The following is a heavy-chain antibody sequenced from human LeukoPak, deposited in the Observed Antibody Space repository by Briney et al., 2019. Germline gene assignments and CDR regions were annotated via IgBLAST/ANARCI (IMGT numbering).Heavy chain of an antibody. CDR1: GGSFSGYY. V-gene: IGHV4-34*01. Sequence: SETLSLTCAVYGGSFSGYYWSWIRQPPGKGLEWIGEINHSGSTNYNPSLKSRVTISVDTSKNQFSLKLSSVTAADSAVYYCARGTPEMATINDAFDIWGQGTMVTVSS. CDR2: INHSGST. CDR3: ARGTPEMATINDAFDI. J-gene: IGHJ3*02. D-gene: IGHD5-24*01.